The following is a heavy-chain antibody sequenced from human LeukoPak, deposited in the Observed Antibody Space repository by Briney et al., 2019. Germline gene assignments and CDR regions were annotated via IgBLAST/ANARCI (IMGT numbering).Heavy chain of an antibody. CDR2: IKQDGSEK. CDR3: ARGPAGEYFDY. D-gene: IGHD7-27*01. J-gene: IGHJ4*02. V-gene: IGHV3-7*01. CDR1: GFTFSDYW. Sequence: HSGGSLRLSCVASGFTFSDYWMSWVRQAPGKGLEWVANIKQDGSEKYYVDSVKGRFTISRDNAKNSLYLQMNSLRAEDTAVYYCARGPAGEYFDYWGQGTLVTVSS.